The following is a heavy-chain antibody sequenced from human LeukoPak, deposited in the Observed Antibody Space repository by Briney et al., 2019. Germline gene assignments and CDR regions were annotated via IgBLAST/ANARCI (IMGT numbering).Heavy chain of an antibody. J-gene: IGHJ4*02. Sequence: GGSLRLSCVVSRFTLSNYWMSWVRQAPGKGLEWVANINQDGSKKVYADSMKGRFTISRDNAKESLYLQLNSLRADDTAVYYCAKWGPHCVGDYCPALDSWGQGTLVTVSS. CDR1: RFTLSNYW. CDR2: INQDGSKK. CDR3: AKWGPHCVGDYCPALDS. V-gene: IGHV3-7*01. D-gene: IGHD1-26*01.